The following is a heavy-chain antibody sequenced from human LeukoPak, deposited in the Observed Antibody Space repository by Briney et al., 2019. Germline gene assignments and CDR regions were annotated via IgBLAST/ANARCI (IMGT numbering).Heavy chain of an antibody. CDR2: INPNSGGT. Sequence: GTSVKVSCKASGYTFTGYYMHWVRQAPGQGLEWMGWINPNSGGTNYAQKFQGRVTMTRDTSISTAYMELSRLRSDDTAVYYCARVAIKQWLVCCFDYWGQGTLVTVSS. CDR1: GYTFTGYY. J-gene: IGHJ4*02. CDR3: ARVAIKQWLVCCFDY. V-gene: IGHV1-2*02. D-gene: IGHD6-19*01.